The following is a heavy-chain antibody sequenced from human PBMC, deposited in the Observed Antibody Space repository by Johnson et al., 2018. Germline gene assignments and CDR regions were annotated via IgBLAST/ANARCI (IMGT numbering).Heavy chain of an antibody. CDR1: GFTLSSYG. D-gene: IGHD6-13*01. CDR3: AKGLYSSSWYGQYYYMDV. CDR2: ISYDGSNK. J-gene: IGHJ6*03. Sequence: QVQLQESGGGVVQPGRSLRLSCAASGFTLSSYGMHWVRQAPGKGLEWVAVISYDGSNKYYADSVKGRFTISRDNSKNPLYLQMNSLRAEDTAVYYCAKGLYSSSWYGQYYYMDVWGKGTTVTVSS. V-gene: IGHV3-30*18.